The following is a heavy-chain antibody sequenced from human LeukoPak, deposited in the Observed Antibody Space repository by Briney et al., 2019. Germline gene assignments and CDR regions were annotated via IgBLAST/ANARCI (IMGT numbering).Heavy chain of an antibody. CDR1: GYSISSGYY. CDR3: ARGLGGEPLLDYFDY. Sequence: SETLSLTCAVSGYSISSGYYWGWIRQPPGKGLEWIGSIYHSGSTYYNPSLKSRVTISVDTSKNQFSLKLSSVTAADTAVYYCARGLGGEPLLDYFDYWGQGPLVTVSS. J-gene: IGHJ4*02. D-gene: IGHD3-16*01. CDR2: IYHSGST. V-gene: IGHV4-38-2*01.